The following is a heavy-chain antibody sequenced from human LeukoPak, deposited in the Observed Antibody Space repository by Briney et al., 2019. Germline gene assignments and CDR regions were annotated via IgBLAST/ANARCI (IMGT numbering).Heavy chain of an antibody. V-gene: IGHV1-69*10. D-gene: IGHD2-15*01. Sequence: SVKVSCKASGYTFTSYGISWVRQAPGQGLEWMGGIIPFLGTANYTQTFQGRVTITRDTSITTVYMELSSLRSEDTAVYFCARVDGSPDYWGQGTLVTVSS. CDR3: ARVDGSPDY. J-gene: IGHJ4*02. CDR1: GYTFTSYG. CDR2: IIPFLGTA.